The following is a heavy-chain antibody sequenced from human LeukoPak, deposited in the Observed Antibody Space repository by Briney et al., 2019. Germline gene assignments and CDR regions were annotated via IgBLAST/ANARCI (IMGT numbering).Heavy chain of an antibody. CDR1: GFTFSDYT. D-gene: IGHD5-24*01. Sequence: GGSLRLSCAASGFTFSDYTLNWVRQAPGKGLEWVSSISSTSGYIHYADSVKGRFTISRDNAKNTLYLQMNSLRAEDTAVYYCARDQGRRRDGYNYPFDYWGQGTLVTVSS. CDR2: ISSTSGYI. V-gene: IGHV3-21*01. CDR3: ARDQGRRRDGYNYPFDY. J-gene: IGHJ4*02.